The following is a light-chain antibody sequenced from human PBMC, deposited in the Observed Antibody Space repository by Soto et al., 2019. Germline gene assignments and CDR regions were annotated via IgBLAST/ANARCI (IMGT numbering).Light chain of an antibody. Sequence: DIQMTQSPSTLSASVGDRVTITCRASQSIDSWLAWYQQKPGKAPKLLIYKTSNLESGVPSRFSGSGAGTEFSLTISSLQPDDVATYYCKQYKSFSLTFGGGTRVEVK. CDR2: KTS. V-gene: IGKV1-5*03. J-gene: IGKJ4*01. CDR1: QSIDSW. CDR3: KQYKSFSLT.